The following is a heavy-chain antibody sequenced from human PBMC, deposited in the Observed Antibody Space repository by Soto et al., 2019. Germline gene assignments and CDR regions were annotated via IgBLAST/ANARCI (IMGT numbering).Heavy chain of an antibody. Sequence: QLQLQESGPGLVKPSETLSLTCSVSGGSISGTNYYWCWLRQPPGKGLEWIGTIYYDESTYYNPSLKSRVTIFVDTSKNQFSLRLSSVTAADTAVYYCARHPGYSVPTVYATHYFNNWGQGILVTVSS. J-gene: IGHJ4*02. D-gene: IGHD2-8*01. CDR2: IYYDEST. V-gene: IGHV4-39*01. CDR3: ARHPGYSVPTVYATHYFNN. CDR1: GGSISGTNYY.